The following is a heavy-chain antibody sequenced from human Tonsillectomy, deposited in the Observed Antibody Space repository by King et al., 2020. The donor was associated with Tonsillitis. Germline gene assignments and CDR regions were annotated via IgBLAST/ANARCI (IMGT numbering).Heavy chain of an antibody. D-gene: IGHD5-24*01. CDR3: ARSSRWLQPGPWVY. CDR2: INHSGST. J-gene: IGHJ4*02. Sequence: VQLQQWGAGLLKPSETLSLTCAVYGGSFSGYYWSWIRQPPGKGLEWIWEINHSGSTNYNPSLKSRVTISIDTSKNQFSLKLSSVTAADTAVYYCARSSRWLQPGPWVYWGQGTLVTVSS. CDR1: GGSFSGYY. V-gene: IGHV4-34*01.